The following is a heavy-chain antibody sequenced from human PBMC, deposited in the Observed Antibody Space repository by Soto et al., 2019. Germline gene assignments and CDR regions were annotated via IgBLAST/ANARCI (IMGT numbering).Heavy chain of an antibody. J-gene: IGHJ6*02. CDR3: AKPPERSSTFYCYGLDV. CDR2: LSGSGATT. CDR1: GFAFSSYA. D-gene: IGHD2-2*01. Sequence: VQLLESGGGLVQPGGSLRLSCAASGFAFSSYAMTWVRQAPGKGLEWVSALSGSGATTYYADSVKGRFTITRDNSKTTLSVEMNSPRAEDKAVYYCAKPPERSSTFYCYGLDVWGQGTTVTVSS. V-gene: IGHV3-23*01.